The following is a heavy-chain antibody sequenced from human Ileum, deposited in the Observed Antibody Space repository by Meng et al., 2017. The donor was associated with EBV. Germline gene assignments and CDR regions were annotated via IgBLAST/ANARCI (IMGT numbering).Heavy chain of an antibody. CDR1: GDSISSSPYF. J-gene: IGHJ4*02. CDR3: ARQLDTVTSGD. CDR2: IYYSGNT. V-gene: IGHV4-39*01. Sequence: QVQLQESGPGLVKPSXTLXLTCTVSGDSISSSPYFWGWIRQPPGKGLEWIGSIYYSGNTYYTPSLKSRLTISVDTSKNQFSLKLTSVTAADTAVYYCARQLDTVTSGDWGQGTLVTVSS. D-gene: IGHD4-17*01.